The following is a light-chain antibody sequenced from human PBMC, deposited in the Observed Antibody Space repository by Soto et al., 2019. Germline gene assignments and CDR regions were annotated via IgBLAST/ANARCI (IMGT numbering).Light chain of an antibody. CDR3: CSYAGSSTYYV. J-gene: IGLJ1*01. Sequence: HCVLTQPASVSGSPGPSITISCTGTSSDVGSYNLVSWYQQHPGKAPKLMIYEVSKRPSGVSNRFSGSKSGNTASLTISGLQAEDEADYYCCSYAGSSTYYVFGTGTKVTVL. CDR1: SSDVGSYNL. V-gene: IGLV2-23*02. CDR2: EVS.